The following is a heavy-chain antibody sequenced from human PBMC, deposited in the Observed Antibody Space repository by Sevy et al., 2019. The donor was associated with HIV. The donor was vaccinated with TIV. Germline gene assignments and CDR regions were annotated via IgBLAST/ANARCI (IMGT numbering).Heavy chain of an antibody. D-gene: IGHD3-22*01. CDR3: AREGGGTYYYDSSGYYPHDAFDI. J-gene: IGHJ3*02. Sequence: SETLSLTCTVSGGSISSYYWCWIRQPPGKGLEWIGYIYYSGSTNYNPSLKSRVTISVDTSKNQFSLKLSSVTAADTAVYYCAREGGGTYYYDSSGYYPHDAFDIWGQGTMVTVSS. CDR2: IYYSGST. CDR1: GGSISSYY. V-gene: IGHV4-59*01.